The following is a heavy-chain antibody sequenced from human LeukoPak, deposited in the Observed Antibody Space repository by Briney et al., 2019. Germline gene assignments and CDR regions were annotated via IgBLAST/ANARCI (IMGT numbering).Heavy chain of an antibody. CDR3: ARQEWVRWEYGAFDI. Sequence: PSETLSLTRTVSGGSISSYYWSWIRQPPGKGLEWIGYIYYSGSTNYNPSLKSRVTISVDTSKNQFSLKLSSVTAADTAVYYCARQEWVRWEYGAFDIWGQGTMVTVSS. CDR2: IYYSGST. D-gene: IGHD4-23*01. CDR1: GGSISSYY. J-gene: IGHJ3*02. V-gene: IGHV4-59*08.